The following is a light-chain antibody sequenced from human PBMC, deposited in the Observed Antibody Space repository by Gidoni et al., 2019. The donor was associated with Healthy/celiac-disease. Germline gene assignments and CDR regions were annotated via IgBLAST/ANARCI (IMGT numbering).Light chain of an antibody. CDR3: MQGTHWPPYT. CDR2: KVS. V-gene: IGKV2-30*01. Sequence: VVMTQSPLSLPVTLGQPASISCRSRQSLVYSDGNTYLNWFQQRPGQSPRRLLYKVSNRDSGVPDRFSGSGSGTDFTLKISRVEAEDVGVYYCMQGTHWPPYTFGQGTKLEIK. J-gene: IGKJ2*01. CDR1: QSLVYSDGNTY.